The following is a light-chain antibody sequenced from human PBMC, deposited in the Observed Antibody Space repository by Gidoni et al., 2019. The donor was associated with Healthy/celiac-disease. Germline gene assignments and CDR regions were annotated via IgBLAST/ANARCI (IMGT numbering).Light chain of an antibody. J-gene: IGKJ4*01. V-gene: IGKV1-9*01. CDR2: AAS. CDR1: HGISSY. Sequence: DIQLTQSPSFLSASVGDRVTITCRASHGISSYLAWYQQKPGKAPKLLIYAASTLQSGVPSRFSGSGSGTEFTLTISSLQTEDFATDYCQQLNSYLPLTFGGGTKVEIK. CDR3: QQLNSYLPLT.